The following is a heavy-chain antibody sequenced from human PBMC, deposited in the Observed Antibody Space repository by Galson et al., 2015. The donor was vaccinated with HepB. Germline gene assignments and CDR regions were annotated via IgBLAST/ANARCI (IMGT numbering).Heavy chain of an antibody. J-gene: IGHJ4*02. CDR1: GFTFSSYA. CDR3: ARDSDILTGYGYFDY. D-gene: IGHD3-9*01. V-gene: IGHV3-30-3*01. CDR2: ISYDGSNK. Sequence: SLRLSCAASGFTFSSYAMHWVRQAPGKGLEWVAVISYDGSNKYYADSVKGRFTISRDNSKNTLYLQMNSLRAEDTAVYYCARDSDILTGYGYFDYWGQGTLVTVSS.